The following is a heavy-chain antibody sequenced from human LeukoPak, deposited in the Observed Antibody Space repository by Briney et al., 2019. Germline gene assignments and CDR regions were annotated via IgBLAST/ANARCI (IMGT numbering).Heavy chain of an antibody. CDR2: IYHSGST. Sequence: TSETLSLTCAVSGGSISSSNWWSWVRQPPGKGLEWIGEIYHSGSTNYNPSLKSRVTISVDTSKNQFSLKLSSVTAADTAVCYCARGRGRSYYYDSSGSRPHDYWGQGTLVTVSS. D-gene: IGHD3-22*01. CDR3: ARGRGRSYYYDSSGSRPHDY. V-gene: IGHV4-4*02. CDR1: GGSISSSNW. J-gene: IGHJ4*02.